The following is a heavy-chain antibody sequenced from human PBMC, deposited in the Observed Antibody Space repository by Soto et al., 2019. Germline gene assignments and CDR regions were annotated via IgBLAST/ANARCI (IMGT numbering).Heavy chain of an antibody. D-gene: IGHD5-12*01. V-gene: IGHV6-1*01. Sequence: SQTLSLTFAISGDSVSSNTSSWNCISQSPSRGLEWLGRTYFRSKWYNDYAVSVKSRIIINPDTSNNQFSLQLNSVTPEDTAVYFCAKGDNLGPKTGYAFDPWGQGIMVTVSS. CDR1: GDSVSSNTSS. CDR2: TYFRSKWYN. J-gene: IGHJ5*02. CDR3: AKGDNLGPKTGYAFDP.